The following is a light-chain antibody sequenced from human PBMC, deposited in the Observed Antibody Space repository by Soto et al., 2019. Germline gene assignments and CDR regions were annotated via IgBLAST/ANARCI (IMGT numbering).Light chain of an antibody. CDR2: DAY. V-gene: IGKV1D-13*01. CDR1: QGISSN. CDR3: KQFSYFPFT. Sequence: AIQLTQSPSSLSASVGDRVTITCRASQGISSNLAWYQQKPGKAPKVLIYDAYSFESGVPSRFGSSRSGTDFTLTISSLQPEDFATYYCKQFSYFPFTFGGGTKVEI. J-gene: IGKJ4*01.